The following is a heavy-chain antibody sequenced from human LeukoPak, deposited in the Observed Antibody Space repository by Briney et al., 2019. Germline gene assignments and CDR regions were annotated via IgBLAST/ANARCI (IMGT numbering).Heavy chain of an antibody. CDR2: ISYDGSNK. V-gene: IGHV3-30*18. D-gene: IGHD3-10*01. Sequence: PGGSLRLSCAASGFTFSSYGMHWVRQAPGKGLEWVAVISYDGSNKYYAGSVKGRFTISRDNSKNTLYLQMNSLRAEDTAVYYCAKTKVRGSGSYYRNYYFDYWGQGTLVTVSS. CDR3: AKTKVRGSGSYYRNYYFDY. J-gene: IGHJ4*02. CDR1: GFTFSSYG.